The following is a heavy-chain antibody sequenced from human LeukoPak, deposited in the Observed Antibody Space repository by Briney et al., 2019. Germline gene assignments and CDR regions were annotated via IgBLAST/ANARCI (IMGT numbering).Heavy chain of an antibody. CDR2: INPNSGGT. CDR3: ARAQVVPAAPPYYYYYMDV. J-gene: IGHJ6*03. Sequence: ASVKVSCKASGYTFTGYYMHWVRQAAGQGLEWMGWINPNSGGTNYAQKFQGRVTMTRDTSISTAYMELSRLRSDDTAVYYCARAQVVPAAPPYYYYYMDVWGKGTTVTASS. V-gene: IGHV1-2*02. CDR1: GYTFTGYY. D-gene: IGHD2-2*01.